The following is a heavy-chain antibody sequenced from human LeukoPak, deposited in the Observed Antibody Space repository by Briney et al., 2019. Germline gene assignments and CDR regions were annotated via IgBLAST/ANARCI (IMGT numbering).Heavy chain of an antibody. Sequence: LSGRSLRLSCAASGFTFSSYGMHWVRQAPGKGLEWVAVIRYDGSNKYYADSVKGRFTISRDNSKNTLYLQMNCLRAEDTAVYYCARGEYGSGTILGDWGQGTLVTVSS. CDR2: IRYDGSNK. D-gene: IGHD3-10*01. CDR1: GFTFSSYG. CDR3: ARGEYGSGTILGD. J-gene: IGHJ4*02. V-gene: IGHV3-33*01.